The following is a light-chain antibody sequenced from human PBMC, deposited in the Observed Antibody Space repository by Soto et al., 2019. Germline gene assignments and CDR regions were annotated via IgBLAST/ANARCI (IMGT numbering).Light chain of an antibody. Sequence: IQMTQSPSSVSASVGDRVTITCRASQPISSWLAWYQQKPGQPPNRLIYSASTLRSGVPSRFSGSESGTLFTLTITTLQPEDFATYYFQQASSFPLTFGGGTKVEV. CDR2: SAS. CDR1: QPISSW. J-gene: IGKJ4*01. V-gene: IGKV1-12*01. CDR3: QQASSFPLT.